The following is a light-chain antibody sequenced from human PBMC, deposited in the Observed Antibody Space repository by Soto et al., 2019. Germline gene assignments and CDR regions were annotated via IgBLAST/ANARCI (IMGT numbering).Light chain of an antibody. Sequence: EIVLTQSPGTLSLSPGERATLSCRSSQSVSSSSLAWYQQNPGQAPRLLIYGASGRVTGIPHRFSGSGSGTDFTLTISRLEPEDFAVYYCHQYASSPWTFGQGTKVEIK. CDR1: QSVSSSS. V-gene: IGKV3-20*01. J-gene: IGKJ1*01. CDR2: GAS. CDR3: HQYASSPWT.